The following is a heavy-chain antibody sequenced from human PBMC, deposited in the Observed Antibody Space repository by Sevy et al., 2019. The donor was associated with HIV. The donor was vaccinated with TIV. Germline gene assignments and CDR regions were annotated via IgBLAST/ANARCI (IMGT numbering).Heavy chain of an antibody. Sequence: GGSLRLSCAASGFTFSTYVMSWVRQAPGKGLEWVSSITNSGDSTYYADSVKGRFTISRDNSKTTLYLPMNSLRAEETALYYCAKDGDGGGRYYSYFDYWGQGTLVTVSS. D-gene: IGHD3-22*01. V-gene: IGHV3-23*01. CDR3: AKDGDGGGRYYSYFDY. CDR1: GFTFSTYV. CDR2: ITNSGDST. J-gene: IGHJ4*02.